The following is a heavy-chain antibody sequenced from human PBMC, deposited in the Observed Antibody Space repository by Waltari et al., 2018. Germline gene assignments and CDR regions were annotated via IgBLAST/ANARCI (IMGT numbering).Heavy chain of an antibody. CDR3: ARRAKAVADNWFDP. CDR1: GGSICSSSYY. V-gene: IGHV4-39*01. J-gene: IGHJ5*02. Sequence: QLQLQDSGPGLVKPSETLSLTCTASGGSICSSSYYWGWICQPPGKGLEWIGSIYYSGSNYSNPSLKSRVIISEDTSKNQFSVKLSSVTAADTAVYYCARRAKAVADNWFDPWGQGTLVTVSS. CDR2: IYYSGSN. D-gene: IGHD6-19*01.